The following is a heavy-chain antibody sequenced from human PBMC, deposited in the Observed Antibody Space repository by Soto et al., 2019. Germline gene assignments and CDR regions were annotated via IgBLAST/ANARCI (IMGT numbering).Heavy chain of an antibody. CDR2: IYWDDDK. D-gene: IGHD3-3*01. J-gene: IGHJ4*02. CDR1: GFSLTTSGVG. Sequence: QITLNESGPTQVKPRQTLTLTCTFSGFSLTTSGVGVGWIRQSPGKAPEWLALIYWDDDKRYSPSLNSTLTTTNDSSKNRVVLTMAGLDPADTATSYCAHRVLRTVFGLVTTTAIYFDFWGQGTPVAVSS. V-gene: IGHV2-5*02. CDR3: AHRVLRTVFGLVTTTAIYFDF.